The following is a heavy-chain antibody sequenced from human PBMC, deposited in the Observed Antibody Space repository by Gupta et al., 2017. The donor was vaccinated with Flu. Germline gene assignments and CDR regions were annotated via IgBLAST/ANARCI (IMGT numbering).Heavy chain of an antibody. Sequence: SSYGMHWVRQAPGKGLEWVAVIWYDGSNKYYADSVKGRFTISRDNSKNTLYLQMNSLRAEDTAVYYCARPAVDDYGDYWGQGTLVTVSS. J-gene: IGHJ4*02. CDR2: IWYDGSNK. CDR1: SSYG. V-gene: IGHV3-33*01. CDR3: ARPAVDDYGDY.